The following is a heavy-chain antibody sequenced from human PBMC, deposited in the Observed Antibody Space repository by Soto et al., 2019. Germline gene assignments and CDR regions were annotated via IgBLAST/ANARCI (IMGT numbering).Heavy chain of an antibody. CDR1: GYTFTSYG. D-gene: IGHD2-15*01. CDR2: ISAYNGNT. V-gene: IGHV1-18*04. J-gene: IGHJ4*02. CDR3: ASTYCSGGSCYWPFDY. Sequence: ASVKVSCKASGYTFTSYGVSWVRQAPGQGLEWMGWISAYNGNTNYAQKLQGRVTMTTDTSTSTAYMELRSLRSDDTAVYYCASTYCSGGSCYWPFDYWGQGTLVTVSS.